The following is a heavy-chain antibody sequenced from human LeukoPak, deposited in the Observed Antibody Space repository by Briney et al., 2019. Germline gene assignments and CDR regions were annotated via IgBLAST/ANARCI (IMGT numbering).Heavy chain of an antibody. Sequence: GGSLRLSCAASGFTFSSYGMHWVRQAPGKGLEWVAVISYDGSNKYYADSVKGRFTISRDNSKNTLYLQMNSLRAEDTAVYYCAKDRVVTAIFDYWGQGTLVTVSS. CDR2: ISYDGSNK. J-gene: IGHJ4*02. D-gene: IGHD2-21*02. V-gene: IGHV3-30*18. CDR1: GFTFSSYG. CDR3: AKDRVVTAIFDY.